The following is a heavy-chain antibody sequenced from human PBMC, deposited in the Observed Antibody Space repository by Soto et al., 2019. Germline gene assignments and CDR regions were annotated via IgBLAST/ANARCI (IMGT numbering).Heavy chain of an antibody. J-gene: IGHJ6*02. CDR1: GFTFSSYA. CDR3: AKGDYGDSYYYYAMDV. Sequence: EVQLLGSGGGLVQPGGSLRLSCAASGFTFSSYAMTWVRQAPGKGLEWVSVISGSGGSTFYADSVKGRFTISRDNSKNTLFLQMNSLRAEDTAVYYCAKGDYGDSYYYYAMDVWGQGTTVTVSS. V-gene: IGHV3-23*01. CDR2: ISGSGGST. D-gene: IGHD4-17*01.